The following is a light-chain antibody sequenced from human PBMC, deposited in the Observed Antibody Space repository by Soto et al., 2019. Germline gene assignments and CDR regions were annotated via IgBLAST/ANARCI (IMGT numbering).Light chain of an antibody. CDR3: QQYHVYPWT. Sequence: DIPLTQSPSTLSASVGDRVSITCRASQTIISWLAWYQQKSGKAPNLLIYAASSLESGVPSRFSGSGSGTEFTLTISSLQPDDFATYYCQQYHVYPWTFGQGTKVEIK. J-gene: IGKJ1*01. CDR1: QTIISW. CDR2: AAS. V-gene: IGKV1-5*01.